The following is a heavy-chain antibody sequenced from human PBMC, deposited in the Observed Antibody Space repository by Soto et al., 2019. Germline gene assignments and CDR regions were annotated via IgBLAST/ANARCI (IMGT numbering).Heavy chain of an antibody. CDR1: GFIFSNYG. CDR3: VKSGGGGYDSNNDHSSGLLMGSS. Sequence: GGSLRLSCAASGFIFSNYGMHWVRQAPGKGLEWVALIYYDGSFENYADSVKGRFTISRDNSKSTLWLQMNSLRVEDTAVYYCVKSGGGGYDSNNDHSSGLLMGSSWGQGTLVTSP. D-gene: IGHD3-22*01. J-gene: IGHJ4*02. V-gene: IGHV3-33*06. CDR2: IYYDGSFE.